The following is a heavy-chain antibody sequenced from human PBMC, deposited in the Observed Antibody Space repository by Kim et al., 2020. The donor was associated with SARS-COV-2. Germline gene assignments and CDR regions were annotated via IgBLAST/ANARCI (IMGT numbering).Heavy chain of an antibody. V-gene: IGHV4-39*01. CDR2: IYYSGST. CDR1: GGSISSSSYY. D-gene: IGHD3-10*01. J-gene: IGHJ4*02. CDR3: ASPGFAPRRFDY. Sequence: SETLSLTCTVSGGSISSSSYYWGWIRQPPGKGLEWIGSIYYSGSTYYNPSLKSRVTISVDTSKNQFSLKLSSVTAADTAVYYCASPGFAPRRFDYWGQGTLVTVSS.